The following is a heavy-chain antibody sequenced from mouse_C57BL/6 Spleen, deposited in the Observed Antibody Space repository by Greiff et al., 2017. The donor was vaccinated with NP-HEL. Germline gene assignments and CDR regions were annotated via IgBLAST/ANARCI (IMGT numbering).Heavy chain of an antibody. CDR3: ASLLRFNAMDY. CDR1: GFTFSSYG. V-gene: IGHV5-6*01. J-gene: IGHJ4*01. D-gene: IGHD2-2*01. CDR2: ISSGGSYT. Sequence: EVKLVESGGDLVKPGGSLKLSCAASGFTFSSYGMSWVRQTPDKRLEWVATISSGGSYTYYPDSVKGRFTISRDNAKNTLYLQMSSLKSEDTAMYYCASLLRFNAMDYWGQGTSVTVSS.